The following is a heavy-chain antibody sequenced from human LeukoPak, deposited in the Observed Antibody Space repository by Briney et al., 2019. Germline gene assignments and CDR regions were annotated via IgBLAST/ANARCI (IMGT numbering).Heavy chain of an antibody. D-gene: IGHD1-14*01. CDR1: GFIFRNCG. J-gene: IGHJ4*02. CDR2: LRNDESEI. Sequence: PGGSLRLSCAASGFIFRNCGMHWVRQAPGKGLEGVAFLRNDESEIFYADSVKGRFTISRDNSKNTLYLQMSSLRDEDTAVYYCVKDTGRGDFWGQGTQVTVSS. CDR3: VKDTGRGDF. V-gene: IGHV3-30*02.